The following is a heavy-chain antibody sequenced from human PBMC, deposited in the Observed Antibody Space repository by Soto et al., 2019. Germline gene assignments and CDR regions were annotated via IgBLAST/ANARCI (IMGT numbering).Heavy chain of an antibody. CDR3: ARVWGGAFDI. J-gene: IGHJ3*02. Sequence: SETLSLTCTVSGGSISSYYSSWIRQPPGKGLEWIGYIYYSGSTNYNPSLKSRVTISVDTSKNQFSLKLSSVTAADAAVYYCARVWGGAFDIWGQGTMVTVSS. V-gene: IGHV4-59*01. CDR1: GGSISSYY. D-gene: IGHD3-10*01. CDR2: IYYSGST.